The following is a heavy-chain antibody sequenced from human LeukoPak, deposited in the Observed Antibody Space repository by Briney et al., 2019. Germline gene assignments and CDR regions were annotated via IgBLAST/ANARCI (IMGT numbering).Heavy chain of an antibody. CDR1: GFTFSNYA. D-gene: IGHD3-16*01. CDR3: AKESPYRAPTRTYYFDY. V-gene: IGHV3-23*01. CDR2: ISGSDGRL. Sequence: PGGSLRLSCAASGFTFSNYAMSWVRQAPGKGLEWVSAISGSDGRLFYADSVKGRFTISRDNSRNTLFLQMNSLRAEDTALYYCAKESPYRAPTRTYYFDYWGLGTLVTVSS. J-gene: IGHJ4*02.